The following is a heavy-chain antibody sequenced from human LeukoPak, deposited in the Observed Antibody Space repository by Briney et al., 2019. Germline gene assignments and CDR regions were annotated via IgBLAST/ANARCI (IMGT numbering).Heavy chain of an antibody. CDR2: IHHSGRT. V-gene: IGHV4-38-2*01. D-gene: IGHD6-19*01. J-gene: IGHJ5*02. CDR1: AYSINSGYY. Sequence: PSETLSLTCAVSAYSINSGYYWGWIRQPPGKGLEWIGSIHHSGRTYYNPSLKGRVTISVDTSKNQFSLKLSSVTAADTAVYYCARRSQWLVNNWFDPWGQGTLVTVSS. CDR3: ARRSQWLVNNWFDP.